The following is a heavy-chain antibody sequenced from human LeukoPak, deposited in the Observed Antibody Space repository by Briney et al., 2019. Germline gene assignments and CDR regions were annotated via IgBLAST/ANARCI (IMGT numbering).Heavy chain of an antibody. CDR1: GGSISSDSYY. D-gene: IGHD4-23*01. J-gene: IGHJ4*02. V-gene: IGHV4-39*01. Sequence: SETLSLTCTVSGGSISSDSYYWGWIRQPPGTGLEWIGSISCSGSTYYNPSLKSRVTISVDTSKNQFSLKLSSVTTADKAVYYCARRTRVGNTGVYFDYWGQGTLVTVSS. CDR2: ISCSGST. CDR3: ARRTRVGNTGVYFDY.